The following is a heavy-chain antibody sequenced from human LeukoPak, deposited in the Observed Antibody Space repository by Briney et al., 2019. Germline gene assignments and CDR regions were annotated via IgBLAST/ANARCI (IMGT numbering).Heavy chain of an antibody. J-gene: IGHJ4*02. CDR3: ARDWDPMWFGELFPY. Sequence: ASVKVSCKASGYTFTSYAMHWVRQAPGQRLEWMGWINAGNGNTKYSQKFQGRVTITRDTSASTAYVELSSLRSEDTAVYYCARDWDPMWFGELFPYWGQGTLVTVSS. CDR2: INAGNGNT. D-gene: IGHD3-10*01. V-gene: IGHV1-3*01. CDR1: GYTFTSYA.